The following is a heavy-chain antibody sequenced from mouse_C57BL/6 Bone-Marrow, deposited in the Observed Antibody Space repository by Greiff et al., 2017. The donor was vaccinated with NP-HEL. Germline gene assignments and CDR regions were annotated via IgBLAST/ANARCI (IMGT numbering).Heavy chain of an antibody. Sequence: DVMLVESGGGLVQPGGSLKLSCAASGFTFSDYGMAWVRQAPRKGPEWVAYISNLAYSIYYADTVTGRFTISRENAKNTLYLEMSSLRSEDTAMYYCARLYCYGIDFAYWGQGTLVTVSA. CDR1: GFTFSDYG. V-gene: IGHV5-15*01. J-gene: IGHJ3*01. CDR3: ARLYCYGIDFAY. D-gene: IGHD1-1*01. CDR2: ISNLAYSI.